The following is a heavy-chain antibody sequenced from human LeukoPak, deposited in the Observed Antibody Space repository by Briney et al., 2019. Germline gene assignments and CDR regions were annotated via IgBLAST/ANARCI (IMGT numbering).Heavy chain of an antibody. V-gene: IGHV3-23*01. D-gene: IGHD2-2*01. J-gene: IGHJ4*02. Sequence: GGSLRLSCAASGFTFSSYAMSWVRQAPGKGLEWVSAISGSGGSTYYADSVKGRFTISRDNSKNTLYLQMNSLRAEDTAVYYCARALGVPAAMAPDYWGQGTLVTVSS. CDR1: GFTFSSYA. CDR3: ARALGVPAAMAPDY. CDR2: ISGSGGST.